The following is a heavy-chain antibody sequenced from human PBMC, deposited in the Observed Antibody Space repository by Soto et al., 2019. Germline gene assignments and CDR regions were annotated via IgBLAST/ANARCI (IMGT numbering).Heavy chain of an antibody. J-gene: IGHJ5*02. CDR1: GYTFTGYF. CDR2: INPYSGGA. Sequence: QVQLLQSGAEVKKPGASVKVSCKASGYTFTGYFVHWVRQAPGQGLEWMGWINPYSGGADYAQSFQGRVTMTRDTSISTVYMELSRLRFDDTAVYCCARVIRGAYYNSPLDTWGQGTVVTVTS. CDR3: ARVIRGAYYNSPLDT. V-gene: IGHV1-2*02. D-gene: IGHD3-10*01.